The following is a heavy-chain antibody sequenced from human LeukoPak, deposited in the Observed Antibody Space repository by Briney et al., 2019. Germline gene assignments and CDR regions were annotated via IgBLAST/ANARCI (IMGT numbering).Heavy chain of an antibody. CDR1: GVSISSYY. V-gene: IGHV4-59*01. J-gene: IGHJ4*02. D-gene: IGHD4-23*01. Sequence: SETLSLTCTVSGVSISSYYWSWLRQPPGKGLEWNGYIYYSGSTNYNPSLKSRVTISADTSKNQFSLSLSSVTAADTAIYYCARDLFRGDNSGDYWGQGTLVTVSS. CDR3: ARDLFRGDNSGDY. CDR2: IYYSGST.